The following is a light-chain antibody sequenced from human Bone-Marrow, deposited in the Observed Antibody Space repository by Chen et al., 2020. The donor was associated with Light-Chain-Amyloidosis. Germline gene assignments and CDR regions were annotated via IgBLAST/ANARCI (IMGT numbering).Light chain of an antibody. CDR1: RGDVGTYNY. Sequence: QSALTQPASVSGSPGKSTTISCTGTRGDVGTYNYGSWYQQLPGKAPKVMIYTVSNRPSGVSNRFSGSKSGNTASLTISGLQAEDEADYYCSSFTSSSSYVFGPGTKVTVL. CDR2: TVS. CDR3: SSFTSSSSYV. V-gene: IGLV2-14*01. J-gene: IGLJ1*01.